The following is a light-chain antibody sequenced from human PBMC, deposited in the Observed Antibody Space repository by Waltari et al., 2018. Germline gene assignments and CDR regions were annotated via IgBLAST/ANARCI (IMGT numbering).Light chain of an antibody. Sequence: QSALTQPASVSGSPGQSITISCTGTSSDVGAYNYVSWFQQHPGKAPKLMIYDVSNRPSGVSNRFSGSKSGNTASLTISGLQAEDEADYYCNSYTSSGTHVFGTGTKVTVL. CDR2: DVS. CDR3: NSYTSSGTHV. V-gene: IGLV2-14*03. CDR1: SSDVGAYNY. J-gene: IGLJ1*01.